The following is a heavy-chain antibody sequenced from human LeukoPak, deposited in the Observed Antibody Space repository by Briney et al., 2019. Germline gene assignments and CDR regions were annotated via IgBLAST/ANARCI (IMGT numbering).Heavy chain of an antibody. CDR2: INPNSGGT. J-gene: IGHJ4*02. D-gene: IGHD4-17*01. CDR1: GYTFTGYY. CDR3: ARVGTTVTTDFEDYFDY. V-gene: IGHV1-2*02. Sequence: ASVKVSCTASGYTFTGYYMHWVRQAPGQGLEWMGWINPNSGGTNYAQKFQGRVTMARDTSISTAYMELSRLRSDDTAVYYCARVGTTVTTDFEDYFDYWGQGTLVTVSS.